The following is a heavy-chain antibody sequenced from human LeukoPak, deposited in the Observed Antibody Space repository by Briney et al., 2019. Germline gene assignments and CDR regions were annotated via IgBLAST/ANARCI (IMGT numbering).Heavy chain of an antibody. V-gene: IGHV3-30*04. Sequence: GESLRLSCAASGFTFSSYAMHWVRQAPGKGLEWVAVISYDGSNKYYADSVKGRFTISRDNSKNTLYLQMNSLRAEDTAVYYCAKVRLWVAVAGGYFDYWGQGTLVTVSS. CDR2: ISYDGSNK. J-gene: IGHJ4*02. CDR3: AKVRLWVAVAGGYFDY. CDR1: GFTFSSYA. D-gene: IGHD6-19*01.